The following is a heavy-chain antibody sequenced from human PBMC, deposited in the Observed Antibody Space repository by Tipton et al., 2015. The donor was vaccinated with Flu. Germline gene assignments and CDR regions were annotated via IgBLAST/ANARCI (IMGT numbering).Heavy chain of an antibody. CDR2: IYYSGST. CDR1: GGSISSGGYY. CDR3: ARVGGDYRDTSGFIPWFDL. Sequence: LRLSCTVSGGSISSGGYYWSWIRQHPGKGLEWIGYIYYSGSTYCNPSLKSRVTISIDTSKNQFSLKLSSVTTADTAVYYCARVGGDYRDTSGFIPWFDLWGQGTLVTVSS. D-gene: IGHD3-22*01. V-gene: IGHV4-31*03. J-gene: IGHJ5*02.